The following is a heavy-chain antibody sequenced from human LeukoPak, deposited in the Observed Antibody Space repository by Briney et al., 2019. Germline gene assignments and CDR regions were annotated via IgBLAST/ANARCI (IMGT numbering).Heavy chain of an antibody. CDR3: AREWGNSGFDY. V-gene: IGHV3-9*01. CDR2: ISWNSANI. Sequence: PGGSLRLSCAASGFTFDDYAMHWVRQAPGKGLEWVSSISWNSANIGYADSVKGRFTISGDSSENTLFLQMSSLRIEDTAVYYCAREWGNSGFDYWGQGTLVTVSS. J-gene: IGHJ4*02. D-gene: IGHD6-25*01. CDR1: GFTFDDYA.